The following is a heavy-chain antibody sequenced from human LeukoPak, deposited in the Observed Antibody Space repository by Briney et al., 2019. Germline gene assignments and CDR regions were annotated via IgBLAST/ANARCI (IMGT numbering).Heavy chain of an antibody. J-gene: IGHJ4*02. D-gene: IGHD6-13*01. Sequence: PSETLSLTCTVSSGSISTSNYYWGWVRQPPGKALEWIGNIFYSGGTNYNSSLKSRVTLSIDTSKNQFSLELTSVTAADTAVYYCARIGAAGTRYYFDYWSQGTLVTVSS. CDR2: IFYSGGT. CDR1: SGSISTSNYY. CDR3: ARIGAAGTRYYFDY. V-gene: IGHV4-61*05.